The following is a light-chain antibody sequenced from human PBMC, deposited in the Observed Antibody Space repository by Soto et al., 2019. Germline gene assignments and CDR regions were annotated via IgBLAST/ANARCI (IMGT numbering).Light chain of an antibody. CDR1: SSDVGGYNF. CDR3: QSYDTSLGVWV. Sequence: QSALTQPPSASGSPGQSVTISCTGTSSDVGGYNFVSWYQQHPGKAPKLMIYEVSKRPSGVPDRFSGSKSGNTASLTVSGLQAEDEADYYCQSYDTSLGVWVFGGGTKVTVL. V-gene: IGLV2-8*01. CDR2: EVS. J-gene: IGLJ3*02.